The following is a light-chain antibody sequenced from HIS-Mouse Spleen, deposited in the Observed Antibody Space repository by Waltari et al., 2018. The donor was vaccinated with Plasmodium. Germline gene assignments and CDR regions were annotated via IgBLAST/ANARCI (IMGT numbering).Light chain of an antibody. CDR1: SSDVGGYNY. V-gene: IGLV2-14*03. CDR3: SSYTSSSTRV. Sequence: QSALTQPASVSGSPGQSITISCTGTSSDVGGYNYVSWYQQHPGKAPKLMIYYFGNRHSGGSNRCSGSKSGNTASLTISGLQAEDEADYYCSSYTSSSTRVFGGGTKLTVL. J-gene: IGLJ3*02. CDR2: YFG.